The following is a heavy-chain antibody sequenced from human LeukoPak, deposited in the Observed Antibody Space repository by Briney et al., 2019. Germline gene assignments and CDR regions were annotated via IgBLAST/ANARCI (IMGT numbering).Heavy chain of an antibody. CDR2: IYSGGST. J-gene: IGHJ3*02. Sequence: QPGGSLRLSCAASGFTVSSNYMSWVRQAPGKGLKWVSVIYSGGSTYYADSVKGRFTISRDNSKNTLYLQMNSLRAEDTAVYYCARATDPRSAFDIWGQGTMVTVSS. CDR3: ARATDPRSAFDI. V-gene: IGHV3-66*02. CDR1: GFTVSSNY.